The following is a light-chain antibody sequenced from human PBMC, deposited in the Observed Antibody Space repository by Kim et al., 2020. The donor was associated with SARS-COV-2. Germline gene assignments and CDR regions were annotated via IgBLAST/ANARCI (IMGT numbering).Light chain of an antibody. Sequence: DIQMTQSPSTLSASVGDRVTITCRASESISSWLAWYQQKSGKAPKLLIYKTSDLERVVPSRFSGSGSGTDFTLTISSLQPDDCGTYSFLQYVDYPLTFCGGTKVDIK. CDR3: LQYVDYPLT. CDR1: ESISSW. CDR2: KTS. J-gene: IGKJ4*01. V-gene: IGKV1-5*03.